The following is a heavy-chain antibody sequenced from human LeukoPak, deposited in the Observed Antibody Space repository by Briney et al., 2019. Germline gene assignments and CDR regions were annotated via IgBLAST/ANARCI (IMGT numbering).Heavy chain of an antibody. CDR1: GGSISSYY. CDR2: IYYSGST. J-gene: IGHJ3*02. V-gene: IGHV4-59*01. D-gene: IGHD6-19*01. CDR3: ARGQQWLGLGI. Sequence: SETLSLTCTVSGGSISSYYWSWIRQPPGKGLEWIGYIYYSGSTNYNPSLKSRVTISVDTSKNQFSLKLSSVTAADTAVYYCARGQQWLGLGIWGQGTMVTVSS.